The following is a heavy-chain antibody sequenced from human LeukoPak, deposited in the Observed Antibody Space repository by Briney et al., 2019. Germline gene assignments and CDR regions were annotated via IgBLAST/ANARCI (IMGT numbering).Heavy chain of an antibody. D-gene: IGHD3-22*01. Sequence: ASVKVSCKASGYTFTSYGTSWVRQAPGQGLEWMGWISAYNGNTNYAQKLQGRVIMTTDTSTSTAYMELRSLRSDDTAVYYCARDPLDYDDSSGINWFDPWGQGTLVTVSS. CDR3: ARDPLDYDDSSGINWFDP. J-gene: IGHJ5*02. CDR1: GYTFTSYG. CDR2: ISAYNGNT. V-gene: IGHV1-18*01.